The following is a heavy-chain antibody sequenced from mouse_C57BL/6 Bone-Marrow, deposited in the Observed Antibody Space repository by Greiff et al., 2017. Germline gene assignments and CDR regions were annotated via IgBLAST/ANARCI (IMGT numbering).Heavy chain of an antibody. CDR3: ARRLGRRWFAY. Sequence: QVQLQQPGAELVKPGASVKLSCTASGYTFTSYWMPWVKQRPGRGLEWIGRIDTNSGGTKYNEKFKSKVTLTVDKPSSTAYMQLSSLTSEDSAVYYCARRLGRRWFAYWGQGTLVTVSA. J-gene: IGHJ3*01. CDR2: IDTNSGGT. D-gene: IGHD4-1*01. V-gene: IGHV1-72*01. CDR1: GYTFTSYW.